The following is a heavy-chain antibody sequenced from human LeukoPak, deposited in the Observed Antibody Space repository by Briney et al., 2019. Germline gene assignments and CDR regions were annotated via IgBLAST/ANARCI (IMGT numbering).Heavy chain of an antibody. J-gene: IGHJ4*02. D-gene: IGHD1-1*01. CDR2: IRGSGGST. V-gene: IGHV3-23*01. Sequence: TGGSLRLSCAASGFTFTSYAMSWVRRAPGKGLEWVSVIRGSGGSTYYADSVKGRFTISRDNSKNTLYLQMNSLRAEDTAVYYCAKDDTWNRGSFDYWGQGTLVTVSS. CDR3: AKDDTWNRGSFDY. CDR1: GFTFTSYA.